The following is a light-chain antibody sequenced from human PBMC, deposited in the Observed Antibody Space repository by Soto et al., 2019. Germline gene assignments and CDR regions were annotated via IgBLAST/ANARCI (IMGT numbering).Light chain of an antibody. CDR1: ETIRGL. V-gene: IGKV3-11*01. CDR2: DTS. CDR3: QQRSNWPPIT. J-gene: IGKJ5*01. Sequence: EIVLTQSPATLSLSPGERATLSCRASETIRGLLAWYQQRPGQPPRLLIYDTSNRATGIPARFSGSGSGTDFTLTIDNLEPEDFAVYYCQQRSNWPPITFGQGTRLEIK.